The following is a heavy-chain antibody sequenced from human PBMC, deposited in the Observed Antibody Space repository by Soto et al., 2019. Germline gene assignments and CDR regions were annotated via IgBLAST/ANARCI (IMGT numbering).Heavy chain of an antibody. CDR1: GGSISSGYYF. V-gene: IGHV4-31*03. J-gene: IGHJ4*02. D-gene: IGHD2-21*01. CDR3: ARESDWPRGYFES. CDR2: ISYSGST. Sequence: TSETLSLTCTVSGGSISSGYYFCTWIRQLPGKGLEWIGYISYSGSTQYNPSLKSRVTMSVDTSENQFSLKLSSVTAADTAVYYCARESDWPRGYFESWGQGALVTV.